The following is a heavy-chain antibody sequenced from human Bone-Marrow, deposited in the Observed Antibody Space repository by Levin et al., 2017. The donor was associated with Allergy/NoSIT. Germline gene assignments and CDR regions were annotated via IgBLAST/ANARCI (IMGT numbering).Heavy chain of an antibody. J-gene: IGHJ6*02. CDR3: AKDLGDAYGRYGMDV. V-gene: IGHV3-30*18. CDR2: TSYDGGYK. Sequence: LSLTCAASGFTFGSSGMHWVRQAPGKGLEWVAVTSYDGGYKYYGDSVKGRFTISRDNPKNTLFLQMNSLRPEDTAVYYCAKDLGDAYGRYGMDVWGQGTTVTVSS. CDR1: GFTFGSSG. D-gene: IGHD3-10*01.